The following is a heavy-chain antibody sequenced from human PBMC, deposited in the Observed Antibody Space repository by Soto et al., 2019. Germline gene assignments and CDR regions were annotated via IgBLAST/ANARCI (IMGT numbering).Heavy chain of an antibody. Sequence: ASVKVSCKVSGYTLTELSMHWVRQAPGKGLEWMGGFDPEDGETIYAQKFQGRVTMTEDTSTNTAYMELRSLRSEDTAVYYCARDLSSSGGDFQHWGQGTLVTVSS. V-gene: IGHV1-24*01. CDR3: ARDLSSSGGDFQH. CDR1: GYTLTELS. CDR2: FDPEDGET. D-gene: IGHD6-19*01. J-gene: IGHJ1*01.